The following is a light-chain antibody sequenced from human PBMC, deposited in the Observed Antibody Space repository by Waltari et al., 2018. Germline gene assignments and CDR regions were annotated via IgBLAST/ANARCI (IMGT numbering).Light chain of an antibody. J-gene: IGLJ1*01. V-gene: IGLV2-14*01. CDR3: SSYSSSIYV. CDR1: SSDIGASTY. Sequence: QSALTQPASVSGSPGQSITIPCTGTSSDIGASTYVPWYQQHPGKAPKLMIYDVSHRPSGVSNRFSGSKSGNTASLTISGLQAEDEADYYCSSYSSSIYVFGTGAKVTVL. CDR2: DVS.